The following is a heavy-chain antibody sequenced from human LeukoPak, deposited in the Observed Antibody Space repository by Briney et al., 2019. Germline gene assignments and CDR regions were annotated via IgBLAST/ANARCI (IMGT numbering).Heavy chain of an antibody. D-gene: IGHD1-26*01. CDR2: ISAYNGNT. V-gene: IGHV1-18*01. Sequence: ASVKVSCKASGYTFTSYGISWVRQAPGQGLEWMGWISAYNGNTNYAQKLQGRVTMTTDTSTSTAYMELSRLRSDDTAVYYCARVWELFDYYYGMDVWGQGTTVTVSS. CDR1: GYTFTSYG. CDR3: ARVWELFDYYYGMDV. J-gene: IGHJ6*02.